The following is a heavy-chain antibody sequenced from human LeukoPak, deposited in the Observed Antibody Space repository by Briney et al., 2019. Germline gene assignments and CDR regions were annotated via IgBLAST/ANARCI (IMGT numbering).Heavy chain of an antibody. V-gene: IGHV5-51*01. J-gene: IGHJ4*02. Sequence: GESLKISCKASGYSFTSYWIGWGRQMPGKGLEWMGIIDPSDSETRYTPSFQGQVTISVDESLTTADLQWNSLKASDTAMYYCARQTAMGRSGDYWGQGTLVTVSS. CDR1: GYSFTSYW. CDR2: IDPSDSET. CDR3: ARQTAMGRSGDY. D-gene: IGHD5-18*01.